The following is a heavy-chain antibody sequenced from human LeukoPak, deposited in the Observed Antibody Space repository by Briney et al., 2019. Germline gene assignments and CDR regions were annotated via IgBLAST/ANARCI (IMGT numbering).Heavy chain of an antibody. Sequence: ASVKVSCKASGYTFTNYDINWVRQATGQGLEWMGWMNPNSGNTGYAQKLQGRVTMTTDTSTSTAYMELRSLRSDDTAVYYCARAVVPAARAGNIWFDPWGQGTLVTVSS. CDR3: ARAVVPAARAGNIWFDP. D-gene: IGHD2-2*01. CDR2: MNPNSGNT. V-gene: IGHV1-8*01. CDR1: GYTFTNYD. J-gene: IGHJ5*02.